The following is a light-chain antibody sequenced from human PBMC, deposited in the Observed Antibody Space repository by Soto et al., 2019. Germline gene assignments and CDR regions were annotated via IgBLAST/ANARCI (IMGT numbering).Light chain of an antibody. CDR2: DTS. CDR1: RSVSNF. V-gene: IGKV3-11*01. J-gene: IGKJ5*01. Sequence: EIVFTQSPGTLSLSPGKRATLSCRASRSVSNFLAWYQQKPGQAPRLLIYDTSNRATGIPARFSGSGSGTDFTLTINNLDPEDFAVYYCQQRSNWPITFGQGTRLEI. CDR3: QQRSNWPIT.